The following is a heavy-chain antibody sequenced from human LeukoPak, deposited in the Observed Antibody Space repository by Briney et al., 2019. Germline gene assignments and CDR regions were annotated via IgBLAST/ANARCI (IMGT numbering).Heavy chain of an antibody. D-gene: IGHD1-26*01. CDR1: GFSFSRYD. CDR2: IRDDGSDK. CDR3: AKAPSGELLIYFDY. V-gene: IGHV3-30*02. Sequence: PGGSLRLSCAASGFSFSRYDMHWVRQAPGKGLEWVAFIRDDGSDKFYADSVKGRFTISRDNSKNTLYLQMNSLRAEDTAVYYCAKAPSGELLIYFDYWGQGTLVTVSS. J-gene: IGHJ4*02.